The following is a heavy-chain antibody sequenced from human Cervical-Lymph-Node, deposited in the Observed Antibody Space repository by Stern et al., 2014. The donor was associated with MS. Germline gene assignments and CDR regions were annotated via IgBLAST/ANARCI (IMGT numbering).Heavy chain of an antibody. CDR2: IWYGGRKK. CDR3: AAEVVAGRSRDY. Sequence: VQLVQSGGGVVQPGRSLRLSCAASGFIFSDYGMHWVRQAPGKGLEWVGVIWYGGRKKYYGDSVKGAFTLSRDNYKKTLVLHSDSLRVEDTAVYYCAAEVVAGRSRDYWGQGMVVTVSS. J-gene: IGHJ4*02. V-gene: IGHV3-33*01. D-gene: IGHD2-15*01. CDR1: GFIFSDYG.